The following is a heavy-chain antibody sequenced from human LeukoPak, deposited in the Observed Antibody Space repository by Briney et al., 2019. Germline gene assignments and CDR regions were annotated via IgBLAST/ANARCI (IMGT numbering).Heavy chain of an antibody. CDR3: AGYNIPYTFEF. Sequence: PSETLSLTCTVSGGSISSYYCSWIRQPPGKGLEWIGYVAYTGSTNYNPSLSSRVTMSVDTSKNQFSLKLSSVTAADTAVYYCAGYNIPYTFEFWGPGTVVTVSS. D-gene: IGHD1-14*01. V-gene: IGHV4-59*08. J-gene: IGHJ4*02. CDR1: GGSISSYY. CDR2: VAYTGST.